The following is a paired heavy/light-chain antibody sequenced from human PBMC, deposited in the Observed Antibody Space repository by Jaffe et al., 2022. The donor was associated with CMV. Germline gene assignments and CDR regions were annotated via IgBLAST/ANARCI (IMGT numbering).Heavy chain of an antibody. CDR3: TRYNWNDGYYGMDV. V-gene: IGHV3-11*01. CDR2: ISSNGNTI. CDR1: GFIFSGSY. J-gene: IGHJ6*02. D-gene: IGHD1-1*01. Sequence: QVQLVESGGGLVNPGGSLRLSCAASGFIFSGSYMTWTRRAPGKGLEWVISSNGNTIYYADSVKGRFTISRDNANNFLYLQMNSLRAEDTAVYYCTRYNWNDGYYGMDVWGQGTTVTVSS.
Light chain of an antibody. Sequence: DIVMTQTPLSSPVTLGQPASISCRSSQSLVHSDGNTYLSWLQQRPGQPPRLLIYKISNRFSGVPDRFSGSGAGTDFTLEISRVEAEDVGIYYCMQATQVAITFGQGTRLEIK. V-gene: IGKV2-24*01. CDR1: QSLVHSDGNTY. CDR2: KIS. J-gene: IGKJ5*01. CDR3: MQATQVAIT.